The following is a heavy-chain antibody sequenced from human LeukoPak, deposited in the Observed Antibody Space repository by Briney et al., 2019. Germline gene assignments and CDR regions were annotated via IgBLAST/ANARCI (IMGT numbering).Heavy chain of an antibody. V-gene: IGHV1-69*05. D-gene: IGHD3-22*01. CDR2: IIPIFGTA. Sequence: ASVKVSCXASGGTFSSYAISWVRQARGQGLEWMGRIIPIFGTANYAQKFQGRVTITTDESTSTAYMELSSLRSEDTAVYYCARGDQYYYDSSGYPSENWFDPWGQGTLVTVSS. CDR1: GGTFSSYA. J-gene: IGHJ5*02. CDR3: ARGDQYYYDSSGYPSENWFDP.